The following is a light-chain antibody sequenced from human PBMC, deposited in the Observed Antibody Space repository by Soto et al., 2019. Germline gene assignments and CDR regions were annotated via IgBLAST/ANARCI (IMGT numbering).Light chain of an antibody. V-gene: IGKV3-15*01. J-gene: IGKJ1*01. CDR3: KQNNNWPPWT. CDR2: GAS. CDR1: QSVSSN. Sequence: EIVMTQSPATLSVSPGERATLSCRASQSVSSNLAWYQQKPGQAPRLLIYGASTRATGIPARFSGSGSGTEFTLTISSLQSEDFAVYYVKQNNNWPPWTFGQGPKVKTK.